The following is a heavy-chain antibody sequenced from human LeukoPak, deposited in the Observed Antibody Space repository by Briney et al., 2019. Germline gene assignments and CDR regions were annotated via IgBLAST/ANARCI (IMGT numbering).Heavy chain of an antibody. J-gene: IGHJ3*02. V-gene: IGHV3-21*01. D-gene: IGHD2-2*01. CDR2: ISSSSSYI. CDR1: GFTFSSYS. CDR3: ARALVGYCSSISCPDAFDI. Sequence: GGSLRLSCAASGFTFSSYSMNWVRQAPGKGLEWVSSISSSSSYIYYADSVKGRFTISRDNAKNSLYLQMNSLRAEDTAVYYCARALVGYCSSISCPDAFDIWGQGTMVTVSS.